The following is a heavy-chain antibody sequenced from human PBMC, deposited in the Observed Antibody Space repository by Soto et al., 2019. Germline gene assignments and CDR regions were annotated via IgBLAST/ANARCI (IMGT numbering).Heavy chain of an antibody. V-gene: IGHV1-8*01. CDR1: GYTFTTYD. CDR2: VNPSSGNT. J-gene: IGHJ5*02. Sequence: QVPLVQSGAEVKRPGASVKVSCEASGYTFTTYDINWVRQASGQGLEWMGCVNPSSGNTVYAQKFHGRVTMTRDTSISTAYMELSSLKSDDTAIYYCARASMYIWNDHWGQGTLVTVSS. D-gene: IGHD1-20*01. CDR3: ARASMYIWNDH.